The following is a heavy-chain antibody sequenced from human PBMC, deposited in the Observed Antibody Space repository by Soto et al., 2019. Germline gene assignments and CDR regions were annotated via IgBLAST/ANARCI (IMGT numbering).Heavy chain of an antibody. CDR3: ARVSIAARVDYYYGMDV. V-gene: IGHV1-46*01. J-gene: IGHJ6*02. CDR1: GYTFTSYY. D-gene: IGHD6-6*01. Sequence: ASVKFSCNASGYTFTSYYMHWVRHSPGQWLEWMGIINPSGGSTSYAQKFQGRVTMTRDTSTSTVYMELSSLRSEDTAVYYCARVSIAARVDYYYGMDVWGQGTTVTVSS. CDR2: INPSGGST.